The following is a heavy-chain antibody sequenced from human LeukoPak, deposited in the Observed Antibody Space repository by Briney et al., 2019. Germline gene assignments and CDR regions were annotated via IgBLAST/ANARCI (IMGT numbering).Heavy chain of an antibody. CDR2: ISSSGTTI. J-gene: IGHJ6*03. Sequence: PGGSLRLSCAASGFTFSDYYMSWIRQAPGKGLEWVSYISSSGTTIYNADSVKGRFTISRDNAKNSLFLQMNSLRAEDTAVYYCARDGVLRYFDYYYYMDVWGKGTTVTISS. V-gene: IGHV3-11*01. CDR1: GFTFSDYY. D-gene: IGHD3-9*01. CDR3: ARDGVLRYFDYYYYMDV.